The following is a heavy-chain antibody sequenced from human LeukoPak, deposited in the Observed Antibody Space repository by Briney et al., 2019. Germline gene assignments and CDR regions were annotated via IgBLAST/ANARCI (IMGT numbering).Heavy chain of an antibody. J-gene: IGHJ4*02. CDR1: GGSFSGYY. CDR2: IYYSGST. Sequence: EASETLSPTCAVYGGSFSGYYWSWIRQPPGKGLEWIGYIYYSGSTNYNPSLKSRVTISVDTSKNQFSLKLSSVTAADTAVYYCARAIAAAGQEFDYWGQGTLVTVSS. D-gene: IGHD6-13*01. V-gene: IGHV4-59*08. CDR3: ARAIAAAGQEFDY.